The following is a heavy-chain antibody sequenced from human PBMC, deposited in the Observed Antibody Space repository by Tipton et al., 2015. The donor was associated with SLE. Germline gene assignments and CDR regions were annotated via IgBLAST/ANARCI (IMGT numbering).Heavy chain of an antibody. J-gene: IGHJ6*02. V-gene: IGHV1-58*02. CDR1: GFTFSTSA. D-gene: IGHD5-18*01. CDR2: IVVGSGLT. CDR3: AATVTALSVPVYYGMDV. Sequence: QSGPEVKKPGTSVKVSCKASGFTFSTSAMHWVRQARGQRLEWIGWIVVGSGLTTYAQKFQERVTISSDMSTTTVFLELSSLGSEDTAMYYCAATVTALSVPVYYGMDVWGLGTTVSVSS.